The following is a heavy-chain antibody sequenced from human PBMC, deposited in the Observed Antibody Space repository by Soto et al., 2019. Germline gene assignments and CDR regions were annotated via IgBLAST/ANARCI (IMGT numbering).Heavy chain of an antibody. J-gene: IGHJ6*03. CDR2: ISGSGGST. CDR1: GFTFSSYA. CDR3: AKGGRSSTSSSYYYYYMDV. D-gene: IGHD1-26*01. Sequence: EVQLLESGGGLVQPGGSLRLSCAASGFTFSSYAMSWVRQAPGKGLEWVSAISGSGGSTYYADSVKGRFTISRDNSKNTLYLQMNSLRAEDTAVYYCAKGGRSSTSSSYYYYYMDVWGKGTTVTVSS. V-gene: IGHV3-23*01.